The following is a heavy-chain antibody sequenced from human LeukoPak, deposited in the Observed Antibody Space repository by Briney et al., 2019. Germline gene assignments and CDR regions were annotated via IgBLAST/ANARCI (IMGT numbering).Heavy chain of an antibody. Sequence: ASVKVSCKASGYTFTGYYMHWVRQAPGQGLEWMGWINPNSGGTNYAQKLQGRVTMTTDTSTSTAYMELRSLRSDDTAVYYCARDGYGGMSVGNWFGPWGQGTLVTVSS. CDR2: INPNSGGT. CDR3: ARDGYGGMSVGNWFGP. CDR1: GYTFTGYY. D-gene: IGHD4-23*01. J-gene: IGHJ5*02. V-gene: IGHV1-2*02.